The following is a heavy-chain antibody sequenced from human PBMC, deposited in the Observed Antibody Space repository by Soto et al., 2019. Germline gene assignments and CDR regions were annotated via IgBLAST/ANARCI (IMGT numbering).Heavy chain of an antibody. V-gene: IGHV3-23*01. Sequence: GGSLRLSCAASGFTLSSYAMSWVRQAPGKGLEWVSGISGSGSSTYYADSVKGRFTISRDNSKNTLYLQMNSLRAEDTAVYYCAKEDVMGIAAAGPIYYYYGMDVWGQGTTVTVSS. CDR1: GFTLSSYA. D-gene: IGHD6-13*01. CDR3: AKEDVMGIAAAGPIYYYYGMDV. CDR2: ISGSGSST. J-gene: IGHJ6*02.